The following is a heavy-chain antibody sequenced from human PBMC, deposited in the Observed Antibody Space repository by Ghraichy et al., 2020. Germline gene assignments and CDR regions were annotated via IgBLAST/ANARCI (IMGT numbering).Heavy chain of an antibody. CDR2: IYYSGST. CDR1: GGSISSYY. V-gene: IGHV4-59*01. CDR3: ARGSAYDILTGYYRGYYYGMDV. Sequence: ESLNISCTVSGGSISSYYWSWIRQPPGKGLEWIGYIYYSGSTNYNPSLKSRVTISVDTSKNQFSLKLSSVTAADTAVYYCARGSAYDILTGYYRGYYYGMDVWGQGTTVTVSS. D-gene: IGHD3-9*01. J-gene: IGHJ6*02.